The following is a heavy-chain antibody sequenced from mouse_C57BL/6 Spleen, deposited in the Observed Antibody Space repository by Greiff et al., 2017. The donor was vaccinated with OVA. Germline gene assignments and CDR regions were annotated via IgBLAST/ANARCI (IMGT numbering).Heavy chain of an antibody. J-gene: IGHJ4*01. Sequence: QVQLQQSGAELVRPGASVTLSCKASGYTFTDYEMHWVKQTPVHGLEWIGAIDPETGGTAYNQKSKGKAILTADKSSSTAYMELRSLTSEDSAVYYCTRPPPLDYWGQGTSVTVSS. CDR1: GYTFTDYE. V-gene: IGHV1-15*01. CDR2: IDPETGGT. CDR3: TRPPPLDY.